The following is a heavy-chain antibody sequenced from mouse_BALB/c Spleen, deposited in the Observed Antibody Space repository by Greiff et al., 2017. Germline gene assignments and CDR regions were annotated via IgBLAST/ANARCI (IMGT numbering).Heavy chain of an antibody. CDR3: VRVGALYYFDY. D-gene: IGHD4-1*01. CDR1: GFSLTSYD. CDR2: IWTGGGT. V-gene: IGHV2-9-2*01. J-gene: IGHJ2*01. Sequence: VKLVESGPGLVAPSQSLSITCTVSGFSLTSYDISWIRQPPGKGLEWLGVIWTGGGTNYNSAFMSRLSISKDNSKSQVFLKMNSLQTDDTAIYYCVRVGALYYFDYWGQGTTLTVSS.